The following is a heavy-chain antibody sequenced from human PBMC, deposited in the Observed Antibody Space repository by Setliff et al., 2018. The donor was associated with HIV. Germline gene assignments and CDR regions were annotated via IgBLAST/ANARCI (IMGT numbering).Heavy chain of an antibody. CDR2: IYSSGST. CDR1: GVSISNYY. J-gene: IGHJ5*02. Sequence: PSETLSLTCSVSGVSISNYYWSWIRQPPGKGLEWIGFIYSSGSTNYNPSLKSRVTISVDTSKNQFSLKLNSVTASDPAVYYCARNVGGLRSAVNWFDPWGQGTLVTVSS. CDR3: ARNVGGLRSAVNWFDP. V-gene: IGHV4-59*08. D-gene: IGHD4-17*01.